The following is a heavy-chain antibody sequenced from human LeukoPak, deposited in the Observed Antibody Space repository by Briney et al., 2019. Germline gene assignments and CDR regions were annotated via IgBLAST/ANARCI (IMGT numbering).Heavy chain of an antibody. CDR2: ISAYNGNT. J-gene: IGHJ4*02. Sequence: ASVKVSCKASGYTFTSYGISWGRQAPGQGLEWMGGISAYNGNTNYAQKLQGRVTMTTDTSTSTAYMELRSLRSDDTAVYYCARAAPGNKLALRVAANDYWGQGTLVTVSS. CDR1: GYTFTSYG. V-gene: IGHV1-18*01. CDR3: ARAAPGNKLALRVAANDY. D-gene: IGHD6-19*01.